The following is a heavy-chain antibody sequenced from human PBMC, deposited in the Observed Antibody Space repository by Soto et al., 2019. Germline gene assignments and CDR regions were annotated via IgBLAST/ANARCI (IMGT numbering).Heavy chain of an antibody. CDR1: GGSFNRHT. CDR3: ARGWGYDSTAYYYAY. V-gene: IGHV1-69*01. Sequence: QVQLVQSGAEVRKPGSSVRVSCKASGGSFNRHTISWVRQAPGQGLEWMGGIIPIFGTANHAQKFQARVTIIADDSTSTVYMELSSLRSDDTAIYYCARGWGYDSTAYYYAYWGQGTLVIVSS. D-gene: IGHD3-22*01. J-gene: IGHJ1*01. CDR2: IIPIFGTA.